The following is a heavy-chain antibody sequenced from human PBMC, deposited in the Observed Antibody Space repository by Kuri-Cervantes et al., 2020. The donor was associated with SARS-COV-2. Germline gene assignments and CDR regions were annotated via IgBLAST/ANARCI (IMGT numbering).Heavy chain of an antibody. V-gene: IGHV3-13*03. CDR2: IGTAGDT. J-gene: IGHJ5*02. CDR3: ARGPLYSSSWYDWFDP. Sequence: GGSLRLSCAACGFTFSSYDMHWVRQATGKGLEWVSAIGTAGDTYYPGSVRGQFTITRENAKNSLYLQMNSLRAGDTAVYYCARGPLYSSSWYDWFDPWGQGTLVTVSS. CDR1: GFTFSSYD. D-gene: IGHD6-13*01.